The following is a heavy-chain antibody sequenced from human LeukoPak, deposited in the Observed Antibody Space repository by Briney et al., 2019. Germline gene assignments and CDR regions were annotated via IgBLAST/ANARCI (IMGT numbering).Heavy chain of an antibody. CDR1: GYTFTSYG. V-gene: IGHV1-18*01. Sequence: ASVKVSCKASGYTFTSYGISWVRQAPGQGLEWMGWISAYNGNTNYAQKLQGRVTMTTDTSTSTAYMELRSLGSDDTAVYYCARVANDYGDRCFDYWGQGTLVTVSS. CDR2: ISAYNGNT. D-gene: IGHD4-17*01. J-gene: IGHJ4*02. CDR3: ARVANDYGDRCFDY.